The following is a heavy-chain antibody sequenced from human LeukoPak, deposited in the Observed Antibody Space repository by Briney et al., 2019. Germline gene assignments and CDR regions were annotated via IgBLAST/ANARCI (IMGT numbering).Heavy chain of an antibody. CDR1: GYTFTKYY. J-gene: IGHJ4*02. D-gene: IGHD5-12*01. V-gene: IGHV1-46*01. Sequence: GASVKVSCKASGYTFTKYYIHWVRQAPGQGLEWMGLINPGGDNTNYAQNFQGRVTMTRDTSTSTVYMELSSLGSEDTAVYYCARGGTPMSGYDYDLDYWGQGTLVTVSS. CDR2: INPGGDNT. CDR3: ARGGTPMSGYDYDLDY.